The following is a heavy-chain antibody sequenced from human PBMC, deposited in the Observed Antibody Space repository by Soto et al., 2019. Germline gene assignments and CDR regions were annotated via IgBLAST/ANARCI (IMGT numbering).Heavy chain of an antibody. Sequence: SDTLSLTCTFSCASDSSRSYFLGWICEPPVKWLELIGTIYYNGSIYYNPSLKSRVTLSVDTSKNQFSLKLTSVTASDTAVYYCARQRVIPATPTNWFDPWGQGTLVTVS. J-gene: IGHJ5*02. CDR2: IYYNGSI. CDR3: ARQRVIPATPTNWFDP. V-gene: IGHV4-39*01. CDR1: CASDSSRSYF. D-gene: IGHD2-15*01.